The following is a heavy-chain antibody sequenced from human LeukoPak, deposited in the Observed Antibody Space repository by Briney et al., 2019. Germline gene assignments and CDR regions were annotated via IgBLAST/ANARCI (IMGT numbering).Heavy chain of an antibody. CDR1: GFTFSSYA. J-gene: IGHJ3*02. CDR2: ITGSGGST. D-gene: IGHD3-3*01. V-gene: IGHV3-23*01. Sequence: PGGSLRLSCAASGFTFSSYAMSWVRQAPEKGLEWVSAITGSGGSTYYADSVKGRFTISRDNSKNTLYLQMNSLRAEDTAVYYCAKVFWSGYYSLTYGSFDIWGQGTMVTVSS. CDR3: AKVFWSGYYSLTYGSFDI.